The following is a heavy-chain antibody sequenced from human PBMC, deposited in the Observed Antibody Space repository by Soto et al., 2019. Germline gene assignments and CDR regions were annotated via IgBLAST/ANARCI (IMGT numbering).Heavy chain of an antibody. CDR3: AKEGNFVVEPGFLSFDY. CDR1: GITFSSYG. D-gene: IGHD2-2*01. Sequence: QVQLVESGGGVVQPGRSLRLSCAASGITFSSYGMHWVRQAPGKGLEWVAVISHYGNTVDYADSVKGRFSISRDNSKITLYLQMNRLRAQDTAVYYCAKEGNFVVEPGFLSFDYWGQGTLVTVSS. V-gene: IGHV3-30*18. J-gene: IGHJ4*02. CDR2: ISHYGNTV.